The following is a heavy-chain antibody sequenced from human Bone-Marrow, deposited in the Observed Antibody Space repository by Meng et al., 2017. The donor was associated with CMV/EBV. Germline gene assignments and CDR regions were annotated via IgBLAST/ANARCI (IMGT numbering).Heavy chain of an antibody. CDR1: GGSVSSGSYY. V-gene: IGHV3-30-3*01. J-gene: IGHJ6*02. D-gene: IGHD1-26*01. Sequence: LSLTCTVSGGSVSSGSYYWSWVRQAPGKGLEWVAVISYDGSNKYYADSVKGRFTISRDNSKNTLYLQMNSLRAEDTAVYYCARDPIVGATIDYYYGMDVWGQGTTVTVS. CDR3: ARDPIVGATIDYYYGMDV. CDR2: ISYDGSNK.